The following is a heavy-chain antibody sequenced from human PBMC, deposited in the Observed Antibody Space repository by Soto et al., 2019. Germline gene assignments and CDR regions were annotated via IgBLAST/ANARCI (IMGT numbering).Heavy chain of an antibody. Sequence: QVQLVQSGAEVTKPGSSVKVSCKASGGTFSSYAISWVRQAPGQGLEWMGGIIPIFGTANYAQKFQGRVTITADESTRTADMELSSLRSEDTAVYYGARVDTVTTRTYYGMDFWGEGTTVTVSS. CDR2: IIPIFGTA. V-gene: IGHV1-69*01. CDR1: GGTFSSYA. CDR3: ARVDTVTTRTYYGMDF. J-gene: IGHJ6*04. D-gene: IGHD4-17*01.